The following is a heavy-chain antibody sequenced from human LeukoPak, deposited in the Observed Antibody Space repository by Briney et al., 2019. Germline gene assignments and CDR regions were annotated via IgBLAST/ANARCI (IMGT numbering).Heavy chain of an antibody. Sequence: PGGSLRLSCAASGFTFSSYWMHWVRQAPGEGLVWVSRINSDGSTTNYADSVKGRFTISRDNAKNTLSLQMISLRAEDTAVYYCARGGFRGYYLDYWGQGTLVTVSS. V-gene: IGHV3-74*01. D-gene: IGHD3-10*01. CDR1: GFTFSSYW. CDR2: INSDGSTT. J-gene: IGHJ4*02. CDR3: ARGGFRGYYLDY.